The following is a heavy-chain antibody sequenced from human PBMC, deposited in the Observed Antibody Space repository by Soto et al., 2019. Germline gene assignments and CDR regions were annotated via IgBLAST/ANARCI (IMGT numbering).Heavy chain of an antibody. V-gene: IGHV4-59*01. D-gene: IGHD3-10*01. CDR2: IYYSGST. Sequence: SETLSLTCTVSNGSLSSNYLSWIRQSPGKGLEWIVNIYYSGSTDDNPSLKSRVTMSVYTSENQFTLKLSSVTAADRAVYFCERSFMVPVDFSDYWGHGTLVTVSS. J-gene: IGHJ4*01. CDR3: ERSFMVPVDFSDY. CDR1: NGSLSSNY.